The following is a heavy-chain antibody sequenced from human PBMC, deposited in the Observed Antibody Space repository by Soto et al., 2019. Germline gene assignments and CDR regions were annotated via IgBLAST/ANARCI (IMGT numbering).Heavy chain of an antibody. D-gene: IGHD5-18*01. V-gene: IGHV3-30*04. CDR3: ARELPAGTDSVNWFAP. CDR1: GFSISRSA. CDR2: IAYDGSNR. Sequence: QVQLVESGGGVVQPGRSLRLSCAASGFSISRSAMHWVRQAPGKGLEWVAVIAYDGSNRWYADSAKGRFTISRDKSKNTGDRQMNMMRGKETDGDYGARELPAGTDSVNWFAPWGQGTLVTVSS. J-gene: IGHJ5*02.